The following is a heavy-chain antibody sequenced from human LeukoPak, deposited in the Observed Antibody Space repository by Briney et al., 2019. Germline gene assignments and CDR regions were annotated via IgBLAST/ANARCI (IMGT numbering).Heavy chain of an antibody. CDR2: ISSGGSTI. J-gene: IGHJ3*02. D-gene: IGHD4-17*01. Sequence: GGSLRLSCAASGFTFSSFEMKWVRQAPGKGLEWVSYISSGGSTIYYADSVKGRFTISRDNAKNSLYLQMNSLRDEDTAVYYCARDTLLYADSPDAFDMWGQGTMVTVSS. V-gene: IGHV3-48*03. CDR1: GFTFSSFE. CDR3: ARDTLLYADSPDAFDM.